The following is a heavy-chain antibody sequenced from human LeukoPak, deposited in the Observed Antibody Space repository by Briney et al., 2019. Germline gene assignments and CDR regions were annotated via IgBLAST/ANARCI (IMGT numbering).Heavy chain of an antibody. CDR1: GFIFSSYA. CDR2: ISNDGNNK. J-gene: IGHJ4*02. D-gene: IGHD1-1*01. CDR3: ARDPVSIGLQINSDY. Sequence: GRSLRLSCAASGFIFSSYAMHWVRQTPGKGLEWVAVISNDGNNKYYADSVRGRFTISRDNSWYTLYLQMNSLRVEDTAVYYCARDPVSIGLQINSDYWGQGTLVTVSS. V-gene: IGHV3-30-3*01.